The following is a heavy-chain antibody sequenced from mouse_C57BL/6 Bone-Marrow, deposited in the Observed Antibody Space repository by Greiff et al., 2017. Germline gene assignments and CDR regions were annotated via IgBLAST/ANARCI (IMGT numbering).Heavy chain of an antibody. Sequence: VQLQQSGAELARPGASVKLSCKASGYTFTSYGISWVKQRTGQGLEWIGEIYPRSGNTYYNEKFKGKATLTADKSSSTAYMELRSLTSEDSAVYYCARKGIYYGYVDWYFDVWGTGTTVTVSS. V-gene: IGHV1-81*01. CDR1: GYTFTSYG. CDR3: ARKGIYYGYVDWYFDV. J-gene: IGHJ1*03. CDR2: IYPRSGNT. D-gene: IGHD2-2*01.